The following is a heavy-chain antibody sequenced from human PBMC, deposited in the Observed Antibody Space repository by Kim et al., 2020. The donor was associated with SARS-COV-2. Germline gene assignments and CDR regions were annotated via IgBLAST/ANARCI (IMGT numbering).Heavy chain of an antibody. CDR3: ARASVAGFSNWFDP. CDR1: GGSISSSSYY. V-gene: IGHV4-39*01. D-gene: IGHD6-19*01. J-gene: IGHJ5*02. Sequence: SETLSLTCTVSGGSISSSSYYWGWIRQPPGKGLEWIGSIYYSGSTYYNPSLKSRVTISVDTSKNQFSLKLSSVTAADTAVYYCARASVAGFSNWFDPWGQGTLVTVSS. CDR2: IYYSGST.